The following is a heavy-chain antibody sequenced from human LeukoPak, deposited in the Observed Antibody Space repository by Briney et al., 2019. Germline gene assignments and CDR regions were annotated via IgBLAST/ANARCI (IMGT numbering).Heavy chain of an antibody. Sequence: SETLSLTCTVSGGSISSSSYYWGWIRQPPGKGLEWIGGIYYSGSTYYNPSLKGRVTISVDTSKNQFFLKLSSVTAADTPVYYCARYNWNNAWFDPWGQGTLVTVSS. V-gene: IGHV4-39*07. CDR2: IYYSGST. J-gene: IGHJ5*02. CDR1: GGSISSSSYY. D-gene: IGHD1/OR15-1a*01. CDR3: ARYNWNNAWFDP.